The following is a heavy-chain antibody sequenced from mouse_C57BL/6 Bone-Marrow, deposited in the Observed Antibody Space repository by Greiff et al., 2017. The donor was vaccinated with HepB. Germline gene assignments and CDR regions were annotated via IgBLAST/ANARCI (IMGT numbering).Heavy chain of an antibody. D-gene: IGHD1-1*01. V-gene: IGHV1-59*01. CDR1: GYTFTSYR. Sequence: QVQLQQSGAELVRPGTSVKLSCKASGYTFTSYRMHWVKQRPGQGLEWIGVIDPSDSYTNYNQKFKGKATLTVDTSSSTAYMQLSSLTSEDSAVYYCASSYYYGLDYWGQGTTLTVSS. CDR2: IDPSDSYT. J-gene: IGHJ2*01. CDR3: ASSYYYGLDY.